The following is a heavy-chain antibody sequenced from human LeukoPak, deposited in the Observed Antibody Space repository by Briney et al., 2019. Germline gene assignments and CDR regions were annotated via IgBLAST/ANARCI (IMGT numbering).Heavy chain of an antibody. CDR2: ITNNGTTI. Sequence: PGGSLTLSCAASGFTFSSYAMNWVRQAPGKGLEWVSYITNNGTTIYYADSVKGRFTISRDNAENSLYLQMNSLRAEDTAIYYCARDQWLAYYYHGMDVWGQGTTVTVSS. V-gene: IGHV3-48*03. CDR1: GFTFSSYA. J-gene: IGHJ6*02. CDR3: ARDQWLAYYYHGMDV. D-gene: IGHD6-19*01.